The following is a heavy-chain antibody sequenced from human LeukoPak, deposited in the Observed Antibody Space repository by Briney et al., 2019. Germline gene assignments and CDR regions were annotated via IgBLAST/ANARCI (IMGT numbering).Heavy chain of an antibody. Sequence: PGGSLRLSCAASGFTFSSYSMNWVRQAPGKGLEWVSSISSSSSYIYYADSVKGRFTISRDNAKNSLYLQMNSLRAEDTAVYYCARVQYYDFWSGYYGPAAFDIWGQGTMVTVSS. V-gene: IGHV3-21*01. J-gene: IGHJ3*02. CDR1: GFTFSSYS. CDR2: ISSSSSYI. CDR3: ARVQYYDFWSGYYGPAAFDI. D-gene: IGHD3-3*01.